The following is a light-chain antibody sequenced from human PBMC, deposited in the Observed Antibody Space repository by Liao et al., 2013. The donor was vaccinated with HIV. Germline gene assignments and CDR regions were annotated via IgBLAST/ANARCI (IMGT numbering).Light chain of an antibody. Sequence: SYELTQPPSVSLAPGKTANITCGGNNIGSKSVHWYQLKPGQAPVLVIYYDTNRPSGIPERFSASKSGSTATLTITSVEAGDEADYNCQVWNYNSPVFGGGTKLTVL. CDR3: QVWNYNSPV. V-gene: IGLV3-21*04. CDR1: NIGSKS. J-gene: IGLJ2*01. CDR2: YDT.